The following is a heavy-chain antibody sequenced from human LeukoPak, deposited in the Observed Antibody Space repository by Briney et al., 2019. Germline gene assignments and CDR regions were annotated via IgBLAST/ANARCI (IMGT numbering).Heavy chain of an antibody. CDR2: INISGGTT. V-gene: IGHV3-23*01. Sequence: PGGSLRLSCAASGFTFSNSAMSWVRQAPGKGLEWVSGINISGGTTYYAASVKGRFTISRDNSKNTVYLQLNSLRAEDTAVYYCAKEEVPNDYWGQGTLVTVSS. CDR3: AKEEVPNDY. D-gene: IGHD1-1*01. J-gene: IGHJ4*02. CDR1: GFTFSNSA.